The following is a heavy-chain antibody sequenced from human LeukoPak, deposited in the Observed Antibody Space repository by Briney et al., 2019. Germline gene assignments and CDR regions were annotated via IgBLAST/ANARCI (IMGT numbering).Heavy chain of an antibody. CDR2: IYYTGST. Sequence: PSETLSLTCTVSGGSISSNNYYWAWIRQPPGKGLEWIANIYYTGSTYYNPSLKNRVTISVDTSKNQFSLKVMSLTAADTAVYYCASLKVPGHFDYWGQGTLVTLS. V-gene: IGHV4-39*01. D-gene: IGHD2/OR15-2a*01. CDR1: GGSISSNNYY. CDR3: ASLKVPGHFDY. J-gene: IGHJ4*02.